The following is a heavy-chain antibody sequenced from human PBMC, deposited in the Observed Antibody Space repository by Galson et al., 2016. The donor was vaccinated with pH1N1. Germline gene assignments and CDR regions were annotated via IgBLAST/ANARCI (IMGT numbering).Heavy chain of an antibody. D-gene: IGHD6-19*01. CDR3: AKVAGYLSGWSDY. CDR2: ISWNSGSI. Sequence: SLRLSCAASGFTFDDYAMHWVRQGPGKGLEWVSGISWNSGSIGYADSVKGRFTISRDNAKNSLYLQMNSLRAEDTALYYCAKVAGYLSGWSDYWGQGTLVTVSS. V-gene: IGHV3-9*01. CDR1: GFTFDDYA. J-gene: IGHJ4*02.